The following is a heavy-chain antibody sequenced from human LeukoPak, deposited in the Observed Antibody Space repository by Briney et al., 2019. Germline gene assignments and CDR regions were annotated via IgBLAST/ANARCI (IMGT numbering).Heavy chain of an antibody. CDR3: ARGHDFWSANYYMDV. J-gene: IGHJ6*03. CDR2: IDYRGST. V-gene: IGHV4-39*07. CDR1: GGPISSSSYC. D-gene: IGHD3-3*01. Sequence: SETLSLTCTVSGGPISSSSYCWGWVRQAPGKGLEWIWTIDYRGSTYYNPSLKSRVTISVDTSKKQFSLKLSSVTAADTAVYYCARGHDFWSANYYMDVWGKGTTVTVSS.